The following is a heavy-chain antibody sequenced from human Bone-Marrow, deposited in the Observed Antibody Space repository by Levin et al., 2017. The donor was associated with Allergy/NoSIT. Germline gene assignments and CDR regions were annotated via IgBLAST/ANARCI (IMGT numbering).Heavy chain of an antibody. D-gene: IGHD1-1*01. CDR3: VHRNWHAFDY. CDR1: GFSLSTTGVA. Sequence: QTLSLTCTFSGFSLSTTGVAVGWIRQPPGKALEWLAFVYWNDNEAYSPSLKSRLTITKDTSKNHVVLTMTSMDPVDTATYYCVHRNWHAFDYWGQGTLVTVSS. V-gene: IGHV2-5*01. CDR2: VYWNDNE. J-gene: IGHJ4*02.